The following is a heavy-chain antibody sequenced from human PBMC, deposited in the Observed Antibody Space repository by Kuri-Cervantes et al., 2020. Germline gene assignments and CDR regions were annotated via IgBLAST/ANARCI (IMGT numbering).Heavy chain of an antibody. D-gene: IGHD3-22*01. Sequence: ASVKVSCKASGYTFTGYYMHWVRQAPGQGLEWMGWINPNSGGTNYAQKFQGRVTMTRDTSISTAYMELSRLRSDDTAVYYCARSDYYDSSGGYFDYWGQGTLVTVSS. CDR2: INPNSGGT. J-gene: IGHJ4*02. V-gene: IGHV1-2*02. CDR1: GYTFTGYY. CDR3: ARSDYYDSSGGYFDY.